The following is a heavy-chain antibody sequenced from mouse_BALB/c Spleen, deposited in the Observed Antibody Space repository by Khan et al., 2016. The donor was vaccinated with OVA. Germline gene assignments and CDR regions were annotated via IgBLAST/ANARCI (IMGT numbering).Heavy chain of an antibody. CDR2: IFPGTGTT. CDR3: SRGYLGDYEFVY. V-gene: IGHV1S132*01. D-gene: IGHD2-13*01. CDR1: GYTFTSYW. Sequence: QVQLQQSGAELVKPGASVKLSCKTSGYTFTSYWIQWVKQRPGQGLGWIGQIFPGTGTTYYNAHFKGKATLPVATSSSTAYMQLSSLTSDVSAVYFCSRGYLGDYEFVYWGQGTLVTVSP. J-gene: IGHJ3*01.